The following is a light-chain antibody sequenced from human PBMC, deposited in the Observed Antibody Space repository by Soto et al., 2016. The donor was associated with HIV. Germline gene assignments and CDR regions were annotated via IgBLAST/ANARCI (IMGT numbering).Light chain of an antibody. CDR1: DIGSKS. CDR3: QVWDSSSDHWV. J-gene: IGLJ3*02. Sequence: SYVLPQPPSVSVAPEKTARITCGGNDIGSKSVHWYQQKPGQAPVLVVYDDDDRPSGIPERFSGSSSGNTATLTISRVEIGDEADYYCQVWDSSSDHWVFGGGTKLTVL. V-gene: IGLV3-21*03. CDR2: DDD.